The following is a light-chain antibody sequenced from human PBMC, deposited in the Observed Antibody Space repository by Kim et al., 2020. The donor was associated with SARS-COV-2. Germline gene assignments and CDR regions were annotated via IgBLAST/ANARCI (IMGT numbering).Light chain of an antibody. CDR3: QQYGSSPR. CDR2: GAS. V-gene: IGKV3-20*01. CDR1: QSVTCNY. J-gene: IGKJ4*01. Sequence: VYPGERATLSCRDSQSVTCNYLDWYQQKPGQTPRLHIYGASSRATGIPDRFSGSGSGTDFTLTISRLEPEDFSVYYCQQYGSSPRFGGGTKVDIK.